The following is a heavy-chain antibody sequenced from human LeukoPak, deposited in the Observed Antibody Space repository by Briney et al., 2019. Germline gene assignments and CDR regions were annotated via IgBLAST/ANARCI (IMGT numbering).Heavy chain of an antibody. CDR1: GYTFTSYY. Sequence: GASVKVSCKASGYTFTSYYMHWVRQAPGQGLEWMGWIDPHSGGTKYAQKFQGRVTMTRYTSITTAYMELSSLRSDDTAVYYCAREYYDTSGRKHAFDIWGQGTMVTVSS. J-gene: IGHJ3*02. D-gene: IGHD3-22*01. CDR2: IDPHSGGT. CDR3: AREYYDTSGRKHAFDI. V-gene: IGHV1-2*02.